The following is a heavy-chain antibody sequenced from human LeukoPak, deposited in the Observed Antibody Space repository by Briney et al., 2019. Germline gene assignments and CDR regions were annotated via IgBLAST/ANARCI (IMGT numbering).Heavy chain of an antibody. D-gene: IGHD6-13*01. CDR1: GYTFSSYG. V-gene: IGHV1-18*04. J-gene: IGHJ6*02. Sequence: ASVKVSCKASGYTFSSYGISWVRQAPGQGLEWMGWISGYNGNTNYAQNLQGRVTMTTDTSTSTAYMELRSLRSDDTAVYYCARGGSSNWYISYGMDVWGQGTTVTVSS. CDR3: ARGGSSNWYISYGMDV. CDR2: ISGYNGNT.